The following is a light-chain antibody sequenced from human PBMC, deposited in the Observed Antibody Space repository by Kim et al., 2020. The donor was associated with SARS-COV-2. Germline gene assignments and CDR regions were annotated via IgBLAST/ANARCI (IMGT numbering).Light chain of an antibody. CDR2: QDS. Sequence: VPPGQTASITCSGDKLGDKYACWYQQKPGQSPVLVIYQDSKRPSGIPERFSGSNSGNTATLTISGTQAMDEADYYCQAWDSSTPRVFGGGTQLTVL. CDR1: KLGDKY. J-gene: IGLJ2*01. CDR3: QAWDSSTPRV. V-gene: IGLV3-1*01.